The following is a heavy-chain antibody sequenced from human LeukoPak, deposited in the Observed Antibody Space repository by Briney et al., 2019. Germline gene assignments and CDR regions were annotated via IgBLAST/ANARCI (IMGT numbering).Heavy chain of an antibody. Sequence: GGSLRLPCAASGFTFSSYWMSWVRQAPGKGLEWVANIKQDGSEKYYVDSVKGRFTISRDNAKNSLDLQMNSLRAEDTAVYCCARAGDSSGYHFPFGYWGQGTLVTVSS. CDR2: IKQDGSEK. D-gene: IGHD3-22*01. CDR1: GFTFSSYW. CDR3: ARAGDSSGYHFPFGY. J-gene: IGHJ4*02. V-gene: IGHV3-7*01.